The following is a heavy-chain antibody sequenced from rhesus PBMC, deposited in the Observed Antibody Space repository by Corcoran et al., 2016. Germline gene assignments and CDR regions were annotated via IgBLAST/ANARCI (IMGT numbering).Heavy chain of an antibody. CDR1: GYTFTDYY. CDR3: ATDARGGSYSVDY. Sequence: VQLVQSGAEVKKPGASVKISCKASGYTFTDYYLHWVRQAPGKGLEWMGRVDTEDGEAIHAQKFQDRVTITANTSTDTAYMELSSLRSEDTAVYYCATDARGGSYSVDYWGQGVLVTVSS. V-gene: IGHV1-111*02. J-gene: IGHJ4*01. CDR2: VDTEDGEA. D-gene: IGHD1-44*02.